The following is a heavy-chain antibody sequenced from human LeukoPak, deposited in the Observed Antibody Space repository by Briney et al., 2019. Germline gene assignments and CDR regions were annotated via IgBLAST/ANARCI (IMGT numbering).Heavy chain of an antibody. V-gene: IGHV1-69*01. D-gene: IGHD3-9*01. CDR2: IIPIFGTA. CDR3: ARGDLDWLPLWFDP. Sequence: SVKVSCTASGGTFSSYAISWVRQAPGQGLEWMGGIIPIFGTANYAQKFQGRVTITADESTSTAYMELSSLRSEDTAVYYCARGDLDWLPLWFDPWGQGTLVTVSS. CDR1: GGTFSSYA. J-gene: IGHJ5*02.